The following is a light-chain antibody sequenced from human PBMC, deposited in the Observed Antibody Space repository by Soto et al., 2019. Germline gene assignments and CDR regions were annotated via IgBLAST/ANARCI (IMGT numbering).Light chain of an antibody. V-gene: IGLV1-40*01. Sequence: HSVLTQPPSVSGAPGQRVTISCTGSSSNIGAGYDVHWYQQLPGTAPKVLIYGNSNRPAGVPDRFSGSKSGTSASLAITGLQAEDEADYYCQSYDSSLSGSVVFGGGTKLTVL. CDR1: SSNIGAGYD. J-gene: IGLJ2*01. CDR2: GNS. CDR3: QSYDSSLSGSVV.